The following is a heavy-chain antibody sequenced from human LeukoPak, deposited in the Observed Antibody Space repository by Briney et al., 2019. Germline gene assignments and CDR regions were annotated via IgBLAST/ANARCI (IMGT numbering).Heavy chain of an antibody. Sequence: GGSLRLSCAASGFTVSSNYMSWVRQAPGKGLEWVSVIYSGGSTYYADSVKGRFTISRDNSKNTLYLQMNSLRAEDTAVYYCARGKGITMVRGVTYYYYYMDVWGKGTTATVSS. D-gene: IGHD3-10*01. J-gene: IGHJ6*03. CDR1: GFTVSSNY. V-gene: IGHV3-53*01. CDR3: ARGKGITMVRGVTYYYYYMDV. CDR2: IYSGGST.